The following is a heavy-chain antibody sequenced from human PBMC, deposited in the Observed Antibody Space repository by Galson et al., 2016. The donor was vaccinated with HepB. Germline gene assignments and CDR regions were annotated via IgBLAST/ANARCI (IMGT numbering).Heavy chain of an antibody. CDR3: AQFCSTTSCYEAGYYPGMDV. CDR2: IIPIFGTT. J-gene: IGHJ6*02. CDR1: GGTFSSYT. V-gene: IGHV1-69*13. Sequence: SVKVSCKASGGTFSSYTISWVRQAPGQGLEWMGGIIPIFGTTNYAQKFQGRVTVTADESTSTAYMDLTSLTYEDTAVYYCAQFCSTTSCYEAGYYPGMDVWGQGTTVTVSS. D-gene: IGHD2-2*01.